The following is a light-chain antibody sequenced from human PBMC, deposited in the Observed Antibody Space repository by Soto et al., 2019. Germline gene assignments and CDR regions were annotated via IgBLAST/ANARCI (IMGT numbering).Light chain of an antibody. CDR1: SYNIGAGYE. Sequence: QSVLTQPPSVSESPGQRVTISCTGSSYNIGAGYEAHWYQQVPGTAPKLLIYENNNRPSGVPDRFSGAKSGTSASLAITGLQAEDEAEDYCQSYDRSLSGYVFGTGTKLTVL. CDR2: ENN. J-gene: IGLJ1*01. V-gene: IGLV1-40*01. CDR3: QSYDRSLSGYV.